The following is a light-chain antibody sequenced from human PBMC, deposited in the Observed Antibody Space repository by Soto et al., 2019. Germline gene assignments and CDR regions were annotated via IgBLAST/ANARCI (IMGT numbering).Light chain of an antibody. J-gene: IGKJ4*01. CDR2: AAS. Sequence: IQMTQSPSSLSASLGDRVTITCRAGQGIGNYLAWYQQRPGKVPKLLIYAASTLQSGVPSRFSGSGSGPDFTLTISSLQPEDVETYYCQKYDHDPLTFGGGIKVDIK. V-gene: IGKV1-27*01. CDR1: QGIGNY. CDR3: QKYDHDPLT.